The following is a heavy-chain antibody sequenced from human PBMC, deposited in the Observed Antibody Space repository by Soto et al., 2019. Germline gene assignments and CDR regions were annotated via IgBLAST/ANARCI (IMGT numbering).Heavy chain of an antibody. V-gene: IGHV3-74*01. CDR2: INSDGSTT. Sequence: EVQLVESGGGLVQPGGSLRLSCAASGFTFSNYWMHWVRQAPGKGLVWVSRINSDGSTTSYADSVKGRFTISRDNAKNTLYLQMNSLRTEDTAVYYCARSPYYVLTTVDWGQGTLVTVSS. J-gene: IGHJ4*02. CDR3: ARSPYYVLTTVD. D-gene: IGHD4-17*01. CDR1: GFTFSNYW.